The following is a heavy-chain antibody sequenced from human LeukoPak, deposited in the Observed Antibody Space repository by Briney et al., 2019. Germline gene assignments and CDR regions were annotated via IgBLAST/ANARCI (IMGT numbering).Heavy chain of an antibody. CDR3: AKASADWYFDL. CDR1: GFNFNDYA. Sequence: PGGSLRLSCAASGFNFNDYAAHWVRQAPGKGLEWVSGISWNSGTVAHADSVKGRFTISRDNSKKSLYLQMNSLRAEDMALYYCAKASADWYFDLWGRGTLVTVSS. J-gene: IGHJ2*01. V-gene: IGHV3-9*03. CDR2: ISWNSGTV. D-gene: IGHD2-2*01.